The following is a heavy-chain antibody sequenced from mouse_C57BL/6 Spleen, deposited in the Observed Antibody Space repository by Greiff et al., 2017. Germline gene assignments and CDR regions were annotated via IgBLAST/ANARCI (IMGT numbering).Heavy chain of an antibody. J-gene: IGHJ2*01. CDR1: GFTFSSYG. CDR3: ARLSLTGAYFDY. Sequence: EVQVVESGGDLVKPGGSLKLSCAASGFTFSSYGMSWVRQTPDKRLEWVATISSGGSYTYYPDSVKGRFTISRDNAKNTLYLQMSSLKSEDTAMYYCARLSLTGAYFDYWGQGTTLTVSS. D-gene: IGHD4-1*01. V-gene: IGHV5-6*01. CDR2: ISSGGSYT.